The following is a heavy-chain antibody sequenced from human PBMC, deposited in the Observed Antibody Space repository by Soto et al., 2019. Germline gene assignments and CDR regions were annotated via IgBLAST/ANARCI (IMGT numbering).Heavy chain of an antibody. V-gene: IGHV4-31*03. CDR2: IHYSGST. J-gene: IGHJ4*02. CDR1: GGSISSGGYY. D-gene: IGHD3-22*01. CDR3: ARVAHYYDSSGYPGSLDY. Sequence: QVQLQESGPGLVKPSQTLSLTCTFSGGSISSGGYYWSWIRQHPGKGLEWIGYIHYSGSTYYNPSLKSRITISLDTSKNQFSLKLSSVTAADTAVYYCARVAHYYDSSGYPGSLDYWGQGTLVTVSS.